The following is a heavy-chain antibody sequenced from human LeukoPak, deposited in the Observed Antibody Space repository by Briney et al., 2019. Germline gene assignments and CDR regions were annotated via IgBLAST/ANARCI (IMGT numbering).Heavy chain of an antibody. CDR2: IYYSGST. V-gene: IGHV4-39*01. CDR1: SGSISSSSYY. Sequence: SETLSLTCTVSSGSISSSSYYWGWIRQPPGKGLEWIGSIYYSGSTYYNPSLKSRVTISVDTSKNQFSLKLSSVTAADTAVYYCARHPLYSYSSGWYYGMDVWGQGTTVTVSS. D-gene: IGHD6-19*01. CDR3: ARHPLYSYSSGWYYGMDV. J-gene: IGHJ6*02.